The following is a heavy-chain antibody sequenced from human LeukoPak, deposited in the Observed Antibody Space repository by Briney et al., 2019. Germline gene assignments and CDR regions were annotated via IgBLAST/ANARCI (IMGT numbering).Heavy chain of an antibody. V-gene: IGHV3-30-3*01. CDR1: GFTFSSYA. CDR3: ARDPGIVVVPAAMPYYYGMDV. D-gene: IGHD2-2*01. CDR2: ISYDGSNK. J-gene: IGHJ6*02. Sequence: GGSLRLSCAASGFTFSSYAMHWVRQAPGKGPEWVAVISYDGSNKYYADSVKGRFTISRDNSKNTLYLQMNSLRAEDTAVYYCARDPGIVVVPAAMPYYYGMDVWGQGTTVTVSS.